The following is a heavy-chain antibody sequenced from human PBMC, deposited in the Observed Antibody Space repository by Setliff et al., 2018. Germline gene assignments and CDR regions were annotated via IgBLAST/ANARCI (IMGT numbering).Heavy chain of an antibody. D-gene: IGHD3-16*01. J-gene: IGHJ4*02. CDR2: IYHTGRT. V-gene: IGHV4-38-2*01. CDR3: ARRPPYWGFDY. CDR1: NYSISSGYY. Sequence: SETLSLTCGVSNYSISSGYYWAWIRQPPGRGLEWIGSIYHTGRTNCNPSLKTRVTISVDTSKNQFSLRLTSVTAADTADYYCARRPPYWGFDYWGRGTLVTVSS.